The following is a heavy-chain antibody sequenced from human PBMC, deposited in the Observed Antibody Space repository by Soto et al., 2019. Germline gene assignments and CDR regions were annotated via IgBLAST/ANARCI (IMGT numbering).Heavy chain of an antibody. CDR2: LSPYKGNT. V-gene: IGHV1-18*04. J-gene: IGHJ4*02. CDR1: GYTFTSYG. D-gene: IGHD2-2*01. CDR3: ARGYQSRYCSSTTCPFDY. Sequence: QVQLVQSGVEVKKPGASVKVSCKTSGYTFTSYGITWVRQAPGHGLEWMGWLSPYKGNTYLAQKLQGRVTMTTDTSTTTAYMELRSLRSDDTAVYYCARGYQSRYCSSTTCPFDYWGQGTLVTVSS.